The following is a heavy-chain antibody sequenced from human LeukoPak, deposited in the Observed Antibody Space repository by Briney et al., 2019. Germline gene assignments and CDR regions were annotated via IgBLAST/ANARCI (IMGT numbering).Heavy chain of an antibody. V-gene: IGHV3-30*18. CDR2: ISYDGSNK. Sequence: PGGSLRLSCAASGFTFSSYGMHWVRQAPGKGLEWVAVISYDGSNKYYADSVKGRFTISRDNSKNTLYLQMNSLRAEDTAVYYCAKVDYWGQGTLVTVSS. CDR1: GFTFSSYG. CDR3: AKVDY. J-gene: IGHJ4*02.